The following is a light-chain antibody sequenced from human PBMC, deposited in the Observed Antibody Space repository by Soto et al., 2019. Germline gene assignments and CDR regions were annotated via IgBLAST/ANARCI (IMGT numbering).Light chain of an antibody. CDR3: KQYNDWPFT. J-gene: IGKJ3*01. CDR1: QSVDGN. Sequence: IVMTQSPATLSLSPGEGATLSCRASQSVDGNLVWYQQKPGQAPRLLIYGASTRATGIPARFSGSGSATDYTLTISSLQSEDFAVYYCKQYNDWPFTVGTGTKVDIK. CDR2: GAS. V-gene: IGKV3-15*01.